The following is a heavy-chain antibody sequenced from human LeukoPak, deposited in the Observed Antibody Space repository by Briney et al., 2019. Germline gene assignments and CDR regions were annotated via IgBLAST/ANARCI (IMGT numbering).Heavy chain of an antibody. CDR3: ARSPYTYYYDSSPPALDY. Sequence: PSQTLSLTCTVSGGSIGSGGYYWSWIRQHPGKGLEWIGYIYYSGSTYYNPSLKSRVTISVDTSKNQFSLKLSSVTAADTAVYYCARSPYTYYYDSSPPALDYWGQGTLVTVSS. D-gene: IGHD3-22*01. V-gene: IGHV4-31*03. J-gene: IGHJ4*02. CDR2: IYYSGST. CDR1: GGSIGSGGYY.